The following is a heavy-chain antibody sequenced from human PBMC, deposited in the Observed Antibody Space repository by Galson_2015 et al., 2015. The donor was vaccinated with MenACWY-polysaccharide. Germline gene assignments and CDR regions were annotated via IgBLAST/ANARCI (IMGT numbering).Heavy chain of an antibody. Sequence: QSGAEVKKPGESLQISCKASGYTFIGYDINWVRQATGQGLEWMGWMNPNSGNTGYAQKFQGRVTMTRDTSISTAYMELSSLSSEDTALYYCTSSISYYNPSAYYPFDYWGQGSLVTVSS. D-gene: IGHD3-22*01. CDR2: MNPNSGNT. V-gene: IGHV1-8*01. J-gene: IGHJ4*02. CDR3: TSSISYYNPSAYYPFDY. CDR1: GYTFIGYD.